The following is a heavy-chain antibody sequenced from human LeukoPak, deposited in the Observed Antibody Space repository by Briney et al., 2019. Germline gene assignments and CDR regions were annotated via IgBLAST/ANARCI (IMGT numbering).Heavy chain of an antibody. V-gene: IGHV3-74*03. CDR2: IKDYTNY. J-gene: IGHJ2*01. Sequence: GGSLSFSCTTSGFTFSNYWMHWVRQAPGKGLVWFFRIKDYTNYADADSVKERFTISRDNAKNTLYLQMNSLRVEDTAVYYCARDPGSSDRDWYFDLWGRGTLVTVSS. CDR3: ARDPGSSDRDWYFDL. D-gene: IGHD6-13*01. CDR1: GFTFSNYW.